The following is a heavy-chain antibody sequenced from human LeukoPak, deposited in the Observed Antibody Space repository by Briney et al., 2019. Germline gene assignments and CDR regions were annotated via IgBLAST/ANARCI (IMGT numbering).Heavy chain of an antibody. J-gene: IGHJ6*02. CDR1: GFTVSSNY. CDR3: ASNDPGIAAAGNYYYYYYGMDV. D-gene: IGHD6-13*01. Sequence: PGGSLRLSCAASGFTVSSNYMSWVRQAPGKGLEWVSVIYSGGSTYYADSVKGRFTISRDNSKNTLYLQMNSLRAEDTAVYYCASNDPGIAAAGNYYYYYYGMDVWGQGTTVTVSS. CDR2: IYSGGST. V-gene: IGHV3-53*01.